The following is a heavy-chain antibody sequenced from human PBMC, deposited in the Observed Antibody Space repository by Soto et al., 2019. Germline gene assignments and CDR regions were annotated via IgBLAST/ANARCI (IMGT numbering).Heavy chain of an antibody. CDR1: GYTFISRA. D-gene: IGHD2-15*01. J-gene: IGHJ4*02. CDR3: ARDPGSGHYFDY. V-gene: IGHV1-3*01. Sequence: QVHLVQSGAEVKKPGASVKISCEASGYTFISRALHWVRRAPGQRPEWMGWINPDNGNTKYSQTFEGRVTFTRDTSATTAHMEVSSLTSEDTAVYFCARDPGSGHYFDYWGQGTLVTVSS. CDR2: INPDNGNT.